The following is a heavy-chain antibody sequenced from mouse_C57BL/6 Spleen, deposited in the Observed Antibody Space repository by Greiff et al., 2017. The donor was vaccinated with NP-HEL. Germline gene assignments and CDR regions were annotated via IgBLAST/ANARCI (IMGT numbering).Heavy chain of an antibody. CDR1: GYAFSSYW. J-gene: IGHJ2*01. V-gene: IGHV1-80*01. D-gene: IGHD1-1*01. CDR3: ALYYYGSSFYFDY. CDR2: IYPGDGDT. Sequence: VQLQQSGAELVKPGASVKISCKASGYAFSSYWMNWVKQRPGKGLEWIGQIYPGDGDTNYNGKFKGKATLTADKSSSTAYMQLSSLTSEDSAVYFCALYYYGSSFYFDYWGQGTTLTVSS.